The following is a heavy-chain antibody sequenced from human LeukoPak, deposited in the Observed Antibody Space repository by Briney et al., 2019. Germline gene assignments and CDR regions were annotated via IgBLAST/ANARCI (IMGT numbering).Heavy chain of an antibody. CDR1: GGTFSSYA. CDR2: IVPIFGTA. CDR3: ASQSRTTRWFDP. V-gene: IGHV1-69*13. J-gene: IGHJ5*02. Sequence: SVKVSRKASGGTFSSYAISWVRQAPGQGLEWMGGIVPIFGTANYAQKFQGRVTITADESTSTAYMELSSLRSEDTAVYYCASQSRTTRWFDPWGQGTLVTVSS. D-gene: IGHD2/OR15-2a*01.